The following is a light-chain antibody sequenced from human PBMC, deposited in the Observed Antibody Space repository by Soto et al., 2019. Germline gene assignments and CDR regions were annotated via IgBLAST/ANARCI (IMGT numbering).Light chain of an antibody. V-gene: IGKV1-5*01. Sequence: DIQMTQSPSTLSASVGDRVTFTCRASQTISTWLAWYQPKPGKDPNLLIYDDSTLESGVPSRFSGSGFGTEFTLTISSLQPDDFATYYCQQYISYSTFGQGTKVDNK. CDR1: QTISTW. CDR3: QQYISYST. J-gene: IGKJ1*01. CDR2: DDS.